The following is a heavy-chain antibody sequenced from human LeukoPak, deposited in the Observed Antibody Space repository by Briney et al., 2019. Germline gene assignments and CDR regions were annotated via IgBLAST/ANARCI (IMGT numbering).Heavy chain of an antibody. CDR2: IYPGDSDT. Sequence: GESLKISCKGSGYSFTSYWIGWVRQMPGKGLEWMGIIYPGDSDTRYSPSFQGQVTISADKSISTAYLQWSSLKASDTAMYYCTRLEWEAGYCSGGSCYSDYWGQGTLVTVSS. CDR3: TRLEWEAGYCSGGSCYSDY. CDR1: GYSFTSYW. D-gene: IGHD2-15*01. J-gene: IGHJ4*02. V-gene: IGHV5-51*01.